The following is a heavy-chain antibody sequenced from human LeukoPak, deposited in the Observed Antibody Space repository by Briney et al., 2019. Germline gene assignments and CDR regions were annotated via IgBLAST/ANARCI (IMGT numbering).Heavy chain of an antibody. CDR1: GFTFSSYE. D-gene: IGHD6-25*01. V-gene: IGHV3-48*03. J-gene: IGHJ1*01. CDR2: ISSSGSTI. CDR3: SRAPYSSAPYLEYFQH. Sequence: GGSLRLSCAASGFTFSSYEMNWVRQAPGKGLEWVSYISSSGSTIYYADSVKGRFSISRDNAKKSMYLQMNSLRAEDTAVYYCSRAPYSSAPYLEYFQHWGHGTLVTVSS.